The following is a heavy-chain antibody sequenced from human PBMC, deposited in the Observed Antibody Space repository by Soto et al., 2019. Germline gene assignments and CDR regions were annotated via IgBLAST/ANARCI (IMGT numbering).Heavy chain of an antibody. CDR3: ARRGSVGRGVISNYYGMDG. CDR2: IYYSGST. D-gene: IGHD3-10*01. Sequence: PSGTPSLTCTVSGGSISSSSYYWGWIRQPPGKGLEWIGSIYYSGSTYYNPSLKSRVTISVDTSKNQFSLKLSSVTAADTAVYYCARRGSVGRGVISNYYGMDGRGQRNTVTV. V-gene: IGHV4-39*01. J-gene: IGHJ6*02. CDR1: GGSISSSSYY.